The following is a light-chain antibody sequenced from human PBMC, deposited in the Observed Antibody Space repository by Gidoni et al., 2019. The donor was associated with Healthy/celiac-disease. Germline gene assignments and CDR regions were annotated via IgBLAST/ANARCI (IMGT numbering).Light chain of an antibody. CDR1: QSVSSSY. J-gene: IGKJ3*01. CDR2: GAS. CDR3: QQYGSSPGT. Sequence: EIVLTLSPGTLSLSPGERPTLSCRASQSVSSSYLAWYQQKPGQAPRLLIYGASSRATGIPDRFSGSGSGTDFTLTISRMEPEDFAVYYCQQYGSSPGTFGPGTKVDIK. V-gene: IGKV3-20*01.